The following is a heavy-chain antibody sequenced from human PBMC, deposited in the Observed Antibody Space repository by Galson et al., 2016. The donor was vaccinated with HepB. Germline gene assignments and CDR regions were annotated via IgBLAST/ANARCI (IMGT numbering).Heavy chain of an antibody. Sequence: SETLSLTCAVYDGSFSGYYWAWIRQSPWKGLEWIGEINRSGSTNYNPSLKSRVTLSEDRSTNHFSLKLSSVTAADTAVYYCARGRENRPRSRPQSWGFDPWGQGTPVTVSS. CDR1: DGSFSGYY. D-gene: IGHD1-14*01. CDR2: INRSGST. J-gene: IGHJ5*02. V-gene: IGHV4-34*01. CDR3: ARGRENRPRSRPQSWGFDP.